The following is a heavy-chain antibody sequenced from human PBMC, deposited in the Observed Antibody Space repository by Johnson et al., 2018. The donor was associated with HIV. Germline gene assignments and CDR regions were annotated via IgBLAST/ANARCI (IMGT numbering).Heavy chain of an antibody. V-gene: IGHV3-7*01. CDR1: GFTFASYW. CDR2: IKQDGSEK. J-gene: IGHJ3*02. D-gene: IGHD6-13*01. CDR3: AKDGGARGSSWYEGVFDI. Sequence: VQLVESLRLSCAASGFTFASYWMGWVRQAPGKGLEWVANIKQDGSEKYYVDSLTGRFTISRANSKNTLYLQINSLRAEDTAVYYCAKDGGARGSSWYEGVFDIWGQGTMVTVSS.